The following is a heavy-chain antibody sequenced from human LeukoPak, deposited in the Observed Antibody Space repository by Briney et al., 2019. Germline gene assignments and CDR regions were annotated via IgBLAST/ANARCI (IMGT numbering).Heavy chain of an antibody. D-gene: IGHD5-18*01. CDR1: GGTFSSYA. CDR3: ASGGYSYGYGY. CDR2: IIPILGIA. J-gene: IGHJ4*02. Sequence: VASVKVSCKASGGTFSSYAISWVRQAPGQGLEWMGRIIPILGIANYAQKFQGRVTITADKSTSTAYMELSSLRSEDTAVYYCASGGYSYGYGYWGQGTLVTVSS. V-gene: IGHV1-69*04.